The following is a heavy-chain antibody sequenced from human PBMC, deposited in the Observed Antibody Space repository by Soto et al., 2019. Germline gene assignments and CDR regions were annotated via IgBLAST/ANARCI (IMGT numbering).Heavy chain of an antibody. J-gene: IGHJ4*02. CDR1: GFTFSSYA. V-gene: IGHV3-23*01. D-gene: IGHD1-26*01. CDR2: ISGSGGST. CDR3: AKDSRWELLVEVPGCRATYLDF. Sequence: PGGSLRLSCAASGFTFSSYAMSWVRQAPGKGLEWVSAISGSGGSTYYADSVKGRFTISRDNSKNTLYLQMNSLRAEDTAVYYCAKDSRWELLVEVPGCRATYLDFWGQGTLVTASS.